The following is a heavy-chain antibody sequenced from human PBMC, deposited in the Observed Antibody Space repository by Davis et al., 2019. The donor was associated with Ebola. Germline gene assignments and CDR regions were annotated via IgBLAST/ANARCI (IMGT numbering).Heavy chain of an antibody. CDR1: GYTFTSYA. V-gene: IGHV1-3*01. CDR3: ARVRPPKTTTGGMDV. CDR2: INAGNGNT. D-gene: IGHD1-26*01. J-gene: IGHJ6*04. Sequence: ASVTVSCKASGYTFTSYAMHWVRQAPGQRLEWMGWINAGNGNTKYSQKFQGRVTITRDTSASTAYMELSSLRSEDTAVYYCARVRPPKTTTGGMDVWGKGTTVTVSS.